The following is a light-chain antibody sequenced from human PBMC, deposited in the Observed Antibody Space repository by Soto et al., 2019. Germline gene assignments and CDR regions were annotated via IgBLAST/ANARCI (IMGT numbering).Light chain of an antibody. CDR2: GVS. J-gene: IGKJ1*01. Sequence: EIVLTQSPGTLSLSPGERATLSCRASQSVSSYLAWYQQKPGQAPSLLIYGVSTRATGIPDRFSGSGSGTDFTLTISRLDPEDFAVYFCQPYGGSPWTFGQGTKVEVK. CDR3: QPYGGSPWT. V-gene: IGKV3-20*01. CDR1: QSVSSY.